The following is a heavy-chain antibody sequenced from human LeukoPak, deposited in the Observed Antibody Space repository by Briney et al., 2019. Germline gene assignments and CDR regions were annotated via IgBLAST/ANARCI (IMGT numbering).Heavy chain of an antibody. V-gene: IGHV4-59*01. CDR1: GGSINSYY. J-gene: IGHJ6*03. CDR3: ARDGGGYYRRDYYYYMDV. CDR2: IYSSGST. Sequence: SETLYLTCTVSGGSINSYYWSWIRQPPGKGLEWIGYIYSSGSTTYSPSLKSRVTISVDTSKKQFSLKLSSVTAADTAVYYCARDGGGYYRRDYYYYMDVWGKGTTVTVSS. D-gene: IGHD3-3*01.